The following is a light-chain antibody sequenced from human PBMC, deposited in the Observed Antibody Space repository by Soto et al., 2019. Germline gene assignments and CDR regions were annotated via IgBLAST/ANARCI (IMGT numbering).Light chain of an antibody. CDR1: QSVSSSY. CDR2: GAS. CDR3: QQYCSSPRT. J-gene: IGKJ1*01. Sequence: EIVLTRSPGTLSLSPGERATLSCRASQSVSSSYLAWYQQKPGQAPRLLIYGASSRAASIPDRFSGSGSGTDFTLTISRLEAEDFAVYYYQQYCSSPRTFGQGTKVEIK. V-gene: IGKV3-20*01.